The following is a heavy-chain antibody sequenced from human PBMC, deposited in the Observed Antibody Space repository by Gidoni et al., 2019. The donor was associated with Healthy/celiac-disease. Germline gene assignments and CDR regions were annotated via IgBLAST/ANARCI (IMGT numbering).Heavy chain of an antibody. CDR2: ISSSGSTI. J-gene: IGHJ6*02. D-gene: IGHD6-13*01. V-gene: IGHV3-48*03. Sequence: EVQLVESGGGLVQPGGSLRLSCAASGFTFSSYEMNWVRQAPGKGLEWVSYISSSGSTIYYADSVKGRFTISRDNAKNSLYLQMNSLRAEDTAVYYCARDWGWQQLVGYYYYYGMDVWGQGTTVTVSS. CDR3: ARDWGWQQLVGYYYYYGMDV. CDR1: GFTFSSYE.